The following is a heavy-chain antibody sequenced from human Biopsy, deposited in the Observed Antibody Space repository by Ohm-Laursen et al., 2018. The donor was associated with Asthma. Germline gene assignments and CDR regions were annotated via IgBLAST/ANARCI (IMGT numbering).Heavy chain of an antibody. CDR1: GFTFSNYA. D-gene: IGHD6-19*01. CDR3: AKELSKAVGGSNDYYYDMDV. V-gene: IGHV3-23*01. Sequence: GSLSLSCAASGFTFSNYAMTWVRQAPGKALEWVSALSGGGGGTQYADSVKGRFTISRDNSKNTLSLQMSSLRAEDTALYYCAKELSKAVGGSNDYYYDMDVWGQGTTVTVAS. J-gene: IGHJ6*02. CDR2: LSGGGGGT.